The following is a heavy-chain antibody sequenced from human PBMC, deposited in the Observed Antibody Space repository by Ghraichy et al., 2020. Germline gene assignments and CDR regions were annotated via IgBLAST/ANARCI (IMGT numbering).Heavy chain of an antibody. V-gene: IGHV3-30*04. Sequence: GGSLRLSCAASGFTFSSYAMHWVRQAPGKGLEWVAVISYDGSNKYYADSVKGRFTISRDNSKNTLYLQMNSLRAEDTAVYYCARELFGGSWPIDYWGQGTLVTVSS. CDR1: GFTFSSYA. CDR2: ISYDGSNK. CDR3: ARELFGGSWPIDY. D-gene: IGHD6-13*01. J-gene: IGHJ4*02.